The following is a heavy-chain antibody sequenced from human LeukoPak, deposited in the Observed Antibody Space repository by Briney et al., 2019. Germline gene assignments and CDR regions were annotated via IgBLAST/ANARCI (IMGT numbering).Heavy chain of an antibody. CDR1: GGSFSGYY. CDR3: ARGSSGYYPLDY. V-gene: IGHV4-34*01. Sequence: SETLSLTCAGYGGSFSGYYWSWIRQPPGKGLEWIGEINHSGSTNYNPSLKSRVTISVDTSKNQFSLKLSSVTAADTAVYYCARGSSGYYPLDYWGQGTLVTVSS. CDR2: INHSGST. J-gene: IGHJ4*02. D-gene: IGHD3-22*01.